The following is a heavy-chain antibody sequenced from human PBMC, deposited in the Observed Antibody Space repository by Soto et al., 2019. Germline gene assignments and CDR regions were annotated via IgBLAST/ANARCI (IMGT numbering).Heavy chain of an antibody. CDR2: DNSSGTT. D-gene: IGHD2-21*01. J-gene: IGHJ4*02. CDR1: GGSTNSYW. Sequence: PSETLSLTCTSSGGSTNSYWWSCFRQPVGKGLEWIERDNSSGTTDYSPTLNSRATMSVETSKHQFSLKLDSVAASYTAVDYCARDIASYAYGEGYWGQGIQVTVSS. V-gene: IGHV4-4*07. CDR3: ARDIASYAYGEGY.